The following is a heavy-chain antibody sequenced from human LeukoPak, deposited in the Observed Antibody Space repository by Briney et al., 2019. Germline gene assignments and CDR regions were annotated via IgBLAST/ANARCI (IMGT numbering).Heavy chain of an antibody. V-gene: IGHV3-21*01. CDR3: ARAGEVVVTAFYFDF. D-gene: IGHD2-21*02. CDR1: GFTFSSYS. Sequence: SGGSLRLSCAASGFTFSSYSMNWVRQAPGKGLEWVSSISSSSSYIYYADSVKGRFTISRDNAKNSLYLQMNSLRAEDTAVYYCARAGEVVVTAFYFDFWGQGTLVTVSS. J-gene: IGHJ4*02. CDR2: ISSSSSYI.